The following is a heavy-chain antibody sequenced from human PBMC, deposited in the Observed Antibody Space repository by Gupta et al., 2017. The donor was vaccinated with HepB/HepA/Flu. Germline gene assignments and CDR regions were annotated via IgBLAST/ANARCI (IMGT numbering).Heavy chain of an antibody. D-gene: IGHD6-13*01. J-gene: IGHJ4*02. CDR1: GFTFSTYA. CDR2: ISGSGADT. CDR3: ARVGSSWSIFDY. Sequence: EVPLLESGGGLVQPGGGSLRLSVVTSGFTFSTYAMIWVRQAPGKGLEWVSVISGSGADTYDADSVKGRFTFSRDNSKSTLFLQMNNLRVDDTAVYYCARVGSSWSIFDYWGQGTLVTVSS. V-gene: IGHV3-23*01.